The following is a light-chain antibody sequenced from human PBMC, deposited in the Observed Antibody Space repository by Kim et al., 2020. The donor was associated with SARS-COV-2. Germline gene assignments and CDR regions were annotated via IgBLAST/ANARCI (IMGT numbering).Light chain of an antibody. J-gene: IGKJ2*03. Sequence: SASVGDRVTVTCQASQTISYFLNWYQQKSGQAPKLLIYATSDLQGGVPSRFSGSTSGTDFTLTISSLQPEDFATYYCQQSYSTPYSFGQGTKLEI. CDR2: ATS. CDR1: QTISYF. CDR3: QQSYSTPYS. V-gene: IGKV1-39*01.